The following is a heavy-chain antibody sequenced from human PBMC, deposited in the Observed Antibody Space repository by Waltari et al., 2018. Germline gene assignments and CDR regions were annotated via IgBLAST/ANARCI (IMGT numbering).Heavy chain of an antibody. CDR1: GYTFTGYY. Sequence: QVHLVQSGAEVRKPGASVKVSCKGSGYTFTGYYIQWLRQAPGQGLEGMGIIHPSGGSTIYAQKFQGRVTMTRDTSTSTVYMELSSLRSEDTAVYHCARDTGALWMDVWGQGTTVTVSS. V-gene: IGHV1-46*01. D-gene: IGHD2-21*01. CDR2: IHPSGGST. J-gene: IGHJ6*02. CDR3: ARDTGALWMDV.